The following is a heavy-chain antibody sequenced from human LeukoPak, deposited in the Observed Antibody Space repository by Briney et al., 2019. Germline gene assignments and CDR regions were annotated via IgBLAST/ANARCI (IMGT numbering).Heavy chain of an antibody. J-gene: IGHJ3*02. V-gene: IGHV3-74*01. Sequence: GSLRLSCAASGFTFSSYWMHWVRQAPGKGLVWVSRINSDGSSTSYADSVKGRFTISRDNAKNTLYLQMNSLRAEDTAVYYCARGTTIFDAFDIWGQGTMVTVSS. CDR2: INSDGSST. CDR3: ARGTTIFDAFDI. D-gene: IGHD3-3*01. CDR1: GFTFSSYW.